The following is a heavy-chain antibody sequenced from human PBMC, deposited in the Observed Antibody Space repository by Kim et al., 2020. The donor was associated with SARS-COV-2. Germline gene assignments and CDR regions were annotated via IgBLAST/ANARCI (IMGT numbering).Heavy chain of an antibody. Sequence: ASVKVSCKASGYTFTSYAMNWVRQAPGQGLEWMGWINTNTGNPTYAQGFTGRFVFSLDTSFSTAYLQISSLKAEDTAVYYCARAPGWATFYYNGMDVWGQGTMVTVSS. D-gene: IGHD6-19*01. CDR3: ARAPGWATFYYNGMDV. CDR2: INTNTGNP. J-gene: IGHJ6*02. CDR1: GYTFTSYA. V-gene: IGHV7-4-1*02.